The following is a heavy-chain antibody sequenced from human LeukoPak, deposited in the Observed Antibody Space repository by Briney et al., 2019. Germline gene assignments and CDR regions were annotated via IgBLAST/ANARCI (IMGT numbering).Heavy chain of an antibody. CDR1: GFTFSSYA. D-gene: IGHD5-18*01. CDR3: ARVAFLTLDTAIDY. J-gene: IGHJ4*02. CDR2: ISYDGSNK. Sequence: GGSLRLSCAASGFTFSSYAMHWVRQAPGKGLEWVAVISYDGSNKYYADSVKGRFTISRDNSKNTLDLHMNSLRAEDTAVYYCARVAFLTLDTAIDYWGQGTLVTVS. V-gene: IGHV3-30*04.